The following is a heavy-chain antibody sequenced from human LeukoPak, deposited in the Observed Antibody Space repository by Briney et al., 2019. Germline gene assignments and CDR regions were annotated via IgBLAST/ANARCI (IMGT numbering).Heavy chain of an antibody. Sequence: KPSETLSLTCPVSAGSISSYYWSWIRQPPGKGLGWIGLIYYGGSTNYNPSFKGRVTISVDMSKNQCSLKLTSVTAGDTAVDYFESQFPRGAFDIWGQGTMVTVSS. CDR2: IYYGGST. V-gene: IGHV4-59*01. CDR3: ESQFPRGAFDI. J-gene: IGHJ3*02. CDR1: AGSISSYY.